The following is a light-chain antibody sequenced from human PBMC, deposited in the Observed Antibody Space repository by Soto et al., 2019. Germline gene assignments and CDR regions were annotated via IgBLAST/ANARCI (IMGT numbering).Light chain of an antibody. CDR3: SSYTSSATYV. CDR1: SSDTGAYNY. Sequence: QSALTQPASVSWSPGQSITISCTGTSSDTGAYNYVSWYQQHPGKAPKLMIYDVSNRPSGLSNRFSGSKSGNTASLTISGLQAEDEADYYCSSYTSSATYVFGTGTKVTVL. V-gene: IGLV2-14*01. J-gene: IGLJ1*01. CDR2: DVS.